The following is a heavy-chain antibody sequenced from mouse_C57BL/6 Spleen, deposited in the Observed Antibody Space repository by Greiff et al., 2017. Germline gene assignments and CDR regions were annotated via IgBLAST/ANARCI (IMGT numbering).Heavy chain of an antibody. J-gene: IGHJ4*01. Sequence: VQLQQSGAELVRPGASVKLSCTASGFNIKDDYMHWVKQRPEQGLEWIGWIDPENGDTEYASKFQGKATITADTSSNTAYLQLSSLTSEDTAVYYCTRWSAMDYWGQGTSVTVSS. CDR1: GFNIKDDY. V-gene: IGHV14-4*01. CDR2: IDPENGDT. CDR3: TRWSAMDY. D-gene: IGHD2-3*01.